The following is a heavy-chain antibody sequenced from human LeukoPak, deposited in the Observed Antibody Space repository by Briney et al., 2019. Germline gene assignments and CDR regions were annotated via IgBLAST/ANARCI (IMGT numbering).Heavy chain of an antibody. J-gene: IGHJ4*02. D-gene: IGHD6-13*01. V-gene: IGHV1-18*01. Sequence: EASVKVSCKASGYTFTSYGINWVRQAPGQGLEWVGWISAYNGNTNYAQKLQGRVTMTTDTSTSTAYMELRSLRSDDTAVYYCARERGQQLVDYWGQGTLVTVSS. CDR3: ARERGQQLVDY. CDR1: GYTFTSYG. CDR2: ISAYNGNT.